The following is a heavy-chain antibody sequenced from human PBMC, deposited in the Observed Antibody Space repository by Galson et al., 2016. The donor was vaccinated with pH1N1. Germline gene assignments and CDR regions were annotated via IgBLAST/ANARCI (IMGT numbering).Heavy chain of an antibody. D-gene: IGHD6-19*01. CDR3: ARHSTSGFPGIEVAARRRPFDI. CDR1: GGSFSGHY. V-gene: IGHV4-34*01. J-gene: IGHJ3*02. CDR2: ISHSGRS. Sequence: LSLTCALYGGSFSGHYWSWIRQSPRKGLEWIGEISHSGRSDYNPSLEGPVPASIDTSMNQFSLNLLSVAAADTAVYYCARHSTSGFPGIEVAARRRPFDIWGPGTMVIVSS.